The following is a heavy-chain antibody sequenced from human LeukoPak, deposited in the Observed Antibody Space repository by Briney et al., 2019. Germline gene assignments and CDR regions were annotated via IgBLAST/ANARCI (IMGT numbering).Heavy chain of an antibody. CDR1: GFTFSSYG. D-gene: IGHD6-13*01. J-gene: IGHJ4*02. Sequence: GGSLRLSCAASGFTFSSYGMHWVRQAPGKGLEWAAFIRYDGSNKYYVDSVKGRFTISRHNSKNTLYLQTDNLRAEDTAVYYCAKGVKQLVRYYFDYWGQGTLVTVSS. V-gene: IGHV3-30*02. CDR2: IRYDGSNK. CDR3: AKGVKQLVRYYFDY.